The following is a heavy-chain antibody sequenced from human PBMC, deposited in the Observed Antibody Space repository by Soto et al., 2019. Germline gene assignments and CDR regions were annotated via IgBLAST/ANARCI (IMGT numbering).Heavy chain of an antibody. Sequence: GGSLRLSCAASGFTFSSYAMSWVRQAPGKGLEWVSAISGSGGSTYYADSVKGRFTISRDNSKNTLYLQMNSLRAEDTAVYYCAKVKFNYDFWSGYAGQTDLNWFDPWGQGTLVTVSS. J-gene: IGHJ5*02. CDR2: ISGSGGST. CDR3: AKVKFNYDFWSGYAGQTDLNWFDP. D-gene: IGHD3-3*01. V-gene: IGHV3-23*01. CDR1: GFTFSSYA.